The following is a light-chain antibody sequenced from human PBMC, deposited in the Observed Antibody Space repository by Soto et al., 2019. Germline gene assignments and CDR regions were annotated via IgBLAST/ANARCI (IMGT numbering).Light chain of an antibody. CDR3: QQYGSSGYT. J-gene: IGKJ2*01. CDR1: QSVSSSY. V-gene: IGKV3-20*01. Sequence: EIVLTQSPGTLSLSPGERATLSCRASQSVSSSYLAWYQQKPGQAPRLLIYGASSRATGIPDRFSGSGSGTDFTLTISRLAPEDFAVYYCQQYGSSGYTFGRGTKLEIK. CDR2: GAS.